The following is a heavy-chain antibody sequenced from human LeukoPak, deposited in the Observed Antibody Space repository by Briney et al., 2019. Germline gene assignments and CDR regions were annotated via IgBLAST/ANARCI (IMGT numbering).Heavy chain of an antibody. CDR2: IYHSGST. Sequence: SETLSLTCAVAGGSISSSNWWSWVRQPPGKGLEWIGEIYHSGSTNYNPSLKSRVTISVDKSKNQFSLKLSSVTAADTAVYYCARGRPDYDILTGYPLTPRYFDYWGQGTLVTVSS. V-gene: IGHV4-4*02. J-gene: IGHJ4*02. CDR3: ARGRPDYDILTGYPLTPRYFDY. D-gene: IGHD3-9*01. CDR1: GGSISSSNW.